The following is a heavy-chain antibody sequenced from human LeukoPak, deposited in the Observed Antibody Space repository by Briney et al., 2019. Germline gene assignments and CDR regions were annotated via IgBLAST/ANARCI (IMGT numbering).Heavy chain of an antibody. CDR3: ARATDWGYYYGMDV. J-gene: IGHJ6*04. CDR2: IYYSGST. Sequence: SETLSLTCTVSGGSISSGGYYWRWLRQPPGKGLEWIGYIYYSGSTNYNPSLKSRVTISVDTSKNQFSLKLSSVTAADTAVYYCARATDWGYYYGMDVWGKGTTVTVSS. D-gene: IGHD3/OR15-3a*01. V-gene: IGHV4-61*08. CDR1: GGSISSGGYY.